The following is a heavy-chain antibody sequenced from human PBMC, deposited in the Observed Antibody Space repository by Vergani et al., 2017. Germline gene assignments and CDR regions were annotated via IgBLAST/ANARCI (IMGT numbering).Heavy chain of an antibody. CDR1: GYTFTSYA. J-gene: IGHJ4*02. V-gene: IGHV1-3*01. Sequence: QVQLVQSGAEVKKPGALVKVSCKASGYTFTSYAMHWVRQAPGQRLEWMGWINAGNGNTKYSQKFQGRVTITRDTSASTAYMELSSLRSEDTAVYYCAREGFYDYVWGSYRLRGGYYFDYWGQGTLVTVSS. CDR2: INAGNGNT. D-gene: IGHD3-16*02. CDR3: AREGFYDYVWGSYRLRGGYYFDY.